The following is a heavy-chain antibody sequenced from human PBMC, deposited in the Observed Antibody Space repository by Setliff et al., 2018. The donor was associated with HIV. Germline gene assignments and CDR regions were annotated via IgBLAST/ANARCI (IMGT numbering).Heavy chain of an antibody. Sequence: PGGSLRLSCAASGFTFSSYGMHWVRQAPGKGLEWVAFIRYDGSNKYYADSVKGRFTISRDNSKNTLYLQMNSLRAEDTAVYYCAKVGYCSGGSCADYCYYYYMDVWGKGTTVTVSS. D-gene: IGHD2-15*01. CDR1: GFTFSSYG. V-gene: IGHV3-30*02. CDR3: AKVGYCSGGSCADYCYYYYMDV. CDR2: IRYDGSNK. J-gene: IGHJ6*03.